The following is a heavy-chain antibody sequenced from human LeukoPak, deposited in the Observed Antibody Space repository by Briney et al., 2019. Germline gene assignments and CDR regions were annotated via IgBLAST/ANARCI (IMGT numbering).Heavy chain of an antibody. CDR3: AKDGGSDPDAFDI. CDR1: GFTFNTYG. D-gene: IGHD2-15*01. J-gene: IGHJ3*02. CDR2: IRYDGSNK. Sequence: GGSLRLSYAACGFTFNTYGMHWVRQAPGKGLAWVAFIRYDGSNKYYADSVKGRFTISRDNTKNTLYLQMNSLRAEDTAVYYCAKDGGSDPDAFDIWGQGTMVTVSS. V-gene: IGHV3-30*02.